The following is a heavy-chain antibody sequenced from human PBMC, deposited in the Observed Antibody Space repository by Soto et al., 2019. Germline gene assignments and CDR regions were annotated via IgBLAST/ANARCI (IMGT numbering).Heavy chain of an antibody. V-gene: IGHV3-74*01. J-gene: IGHJ4*02. Sequence: PGGSLRLSCAASGFTFSDYYMSWIRQAPGKGLVWVSRISSDGSSTNYADSVKGRFTISRDNAKNTLHLQMNSLRAEDTAVYYCARVPYCSSSSCYSYFDSWGQGTLVTVSS. CDR3: ARVPYCSSSSCYSYFDS. CDR2: ISSDGSST. CDR1: GFTFSDYY. D-gene: IGHD2-2*01.